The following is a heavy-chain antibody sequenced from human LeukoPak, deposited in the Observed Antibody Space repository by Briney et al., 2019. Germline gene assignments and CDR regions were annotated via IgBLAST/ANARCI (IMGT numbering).Heavy chain of an antibody. J-gene: IGHJ4*02. D-gene: IGHD5-12*01. V-gene: IGHV4-59*01. Sequence: SETLSLTCSVSGGSISSYYWSWIRQPPGKGLEWIGYMYYSGSTNYNPSLKSRVTISVETSKNQFSLKLSSVTAADTAVYYCARSSEWLFFDYWGQGTLVTVSS. CDR2: MYYSGST. CDR3: ARSSEWLFFDY. CDR1: GGSISSYY.